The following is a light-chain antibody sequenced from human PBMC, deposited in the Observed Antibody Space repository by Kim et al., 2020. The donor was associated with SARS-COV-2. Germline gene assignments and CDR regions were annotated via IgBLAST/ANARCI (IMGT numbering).Light chain of an antibody. V-gene: IGLV6-57*02. Sequence: GQTGNISPTASSGSTASTSVQRCHQRPRSAPPTVIYEDNQRPSVVPDRFSGSIGSSSSSASPTISGLKTEDEADYYCQSYDSSKGVFGGGTQLTVL. CDR1: SGSTASTS. CDR2: EDN. J-gene: IGLJ3*02. CDR3: QSYDSSKGV.